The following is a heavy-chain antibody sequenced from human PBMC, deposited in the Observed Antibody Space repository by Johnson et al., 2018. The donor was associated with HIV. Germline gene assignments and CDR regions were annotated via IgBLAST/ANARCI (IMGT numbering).Heavy chain of an antibody. Sequence: VQLVESGGGVVQPGRSLRLSCAASGFTFSSYAMHWVRQSPGKGLEFLSYITSSGSSVYYTDFVKGRFTISRDNAKNSLYLQMNSLRAEDTAVYYCARDIIADYGLGPGFPFDIWGPGT. J-gene: IGHJ3*02. D-gene: IGHD3/OR15-3a*01. CDR1: GFTFSSYA. CDR2: ITSSGSSV. CDR3: ARDIIADYGLGPGFPFDI. V-gene: IGHV3-48*04.